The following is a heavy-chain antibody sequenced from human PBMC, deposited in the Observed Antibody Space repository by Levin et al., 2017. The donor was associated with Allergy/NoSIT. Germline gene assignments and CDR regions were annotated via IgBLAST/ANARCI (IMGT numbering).Heavy chain of an antibody. CDR1: GFTFSSYA. Sequence: PGGSLRLSCAASGFTFSSYAMSWVRQAPGKGLEWVSYISSSSSTIYYADSVKGRFTVSRDNAKNSLYLQMNSLRAEDTAVYYCARASGSGRYAFDIWGQGTTVTVSS. J-gene: IGHJ3*02. CDR3: ARASGSGRYAFDI. V-gene: IGHV3-48*01. D-gene: IGHD3-10*01. CDR2: ISSSSSTI.